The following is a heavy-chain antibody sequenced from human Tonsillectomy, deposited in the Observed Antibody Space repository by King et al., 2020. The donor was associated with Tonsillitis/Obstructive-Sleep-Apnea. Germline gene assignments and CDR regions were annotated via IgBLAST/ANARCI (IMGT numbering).Heavy chain of an antibody. CDR1: GFTFSSYD. J-gene: IGHJ6*02. CDR2: IGTAGDT. Sequence: VQLVEFGGGLVQPGGSLRLSCAASGFTFSSYDMHWVRQATGKGLEWVSVIGTAGDTYYPGSVKGRFTISRENAKNSLYLQMNSLRAGDTAVYYCARAHSSGYHTWGMDVWGQGTTVTVSS. CDR3: ARAHSSGYHTWGMDV. D-gene: IGHD3-22*01. V-gene: IGHV3-13*01.